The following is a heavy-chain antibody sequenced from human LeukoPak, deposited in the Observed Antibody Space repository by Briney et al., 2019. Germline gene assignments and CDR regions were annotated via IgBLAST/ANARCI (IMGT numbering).Heavy chain of an antibody. CDR3: ARGGAWYYYDSSGYYPNYFDY. J-gene: IGHJ4*02. V-gene: IGHV3-7*03. CDR1: GFTLSSYA. CDR2: IKQDGSEK. D-gene: IGHD3-22*01. Sequence: GGSLRLSCAASGFTLSSYAMTWVRQAPGKGLEWVANIKQDGSEKYYVDSVKGRFTISRDNAKNSLYLQMNSLRAEDTAVYYCARGGAWYYYDSSGYYPNYFDYWGQGTLVTVSS.